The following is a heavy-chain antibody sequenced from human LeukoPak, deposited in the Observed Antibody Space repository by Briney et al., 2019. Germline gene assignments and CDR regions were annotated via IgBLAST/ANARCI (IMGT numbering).Heavy chain of an antibody. J-gene: IGHJ4*02. CDR2: ISGSGGST. CDR3: AKVRVASRPGITVAGVINSCDY. Sequence: PGGSLRLSCAASGFTFSSYGMSWVRQAPGKGLEWVSAISGSGGSTYYADSVKGRFTISRDNSKNTLCLQMNSLRAEATAVYYCAKVRVASRPGITVAGVINSCDYWGQGTLVTVSS. D-gene: IGHD6-19*01. CDR1: GFTFSSYG. V-gene: IGHV3-23*01.